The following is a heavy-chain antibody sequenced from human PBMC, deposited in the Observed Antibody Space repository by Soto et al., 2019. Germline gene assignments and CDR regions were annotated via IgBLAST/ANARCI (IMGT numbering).Heavy chain of an antibody. CDR1: GFSFSDSG. Sequence: GGSPRLSCEASGFSFSDSGMNWVRRAPGKGLEWISYISSSSRTIYYAASVEGRFTVSRDNVKNSVHLQMNSLRAEDTGVYFCARTRMEWALYFDNWGLGTLVTVSS. CDR3: ARTRMEWALYFDN. V-gene: IGHV3-48*01. J-gene: IGHJ4*02. D-gene: IGHD3-3*01. CDR2: ISSSSRTI.